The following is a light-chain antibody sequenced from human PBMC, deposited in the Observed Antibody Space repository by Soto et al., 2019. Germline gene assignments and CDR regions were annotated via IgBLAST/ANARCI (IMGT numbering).Light chain of an antibody. Sequence: DIQMTQSPSSLSASVGDRVTITCQASQDISNYLNWYQQKPGKAPKLLIYDASNLETGVPSRFSGSGSGTDFTFTISSLQPEDIVTYYCQQYDNLPPYTFGLGTKLEMK. CDR2: DAS. V-gene: IGKV1-33*01. CDR3: QQYDNLPPYT. J-gene: IGKJ2*01. CDR1: QDISNY.